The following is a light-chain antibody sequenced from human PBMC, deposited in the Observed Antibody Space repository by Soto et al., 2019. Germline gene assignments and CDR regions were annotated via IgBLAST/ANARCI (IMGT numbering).Light chain of an antibody. CDR1: QSVSSN. J-gene: IGKJ1*01. CDR3: QQYNNWPPRAWT. CDR2: GAS. Sequence: EIVMTQSPATLSVSPGERATLSCRASQSVSSNLAWYQQKPGQAPRLLIYGASTRATGIPARFSGSGSGTAFTLTFSSLQSEDFAVYYCQQYNNWPPRAWTFGQGTKVAIK. V-gene: IGKV3-15*01.